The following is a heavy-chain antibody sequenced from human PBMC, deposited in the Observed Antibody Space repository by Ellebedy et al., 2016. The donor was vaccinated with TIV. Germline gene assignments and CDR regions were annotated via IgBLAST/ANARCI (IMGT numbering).Heavy chain of an antibody. D-gene: IGHD3-9*01. V-gene: IGHV3-74*01. CDR3: AIRYGTSPFDI. CDR1: GLTFSTYW. CDR2: INSDGSST. J-gene: IGHJ3*02. Sequence: GESLKISRAASGLTFSTYWMHWVRQAPGKGLVWVSRINSDGSSTSYADSVKGRFTISRDNAKNTLYLQMNSLRAEDTAVYYCAIRYGTSPFDIWGQGTMVTVSS.